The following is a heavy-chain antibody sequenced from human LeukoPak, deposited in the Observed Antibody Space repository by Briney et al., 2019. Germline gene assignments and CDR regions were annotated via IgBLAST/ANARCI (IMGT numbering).Heavy chain of an antibody. J-gene: IGHJ4*02. CDR2: IYHSGST. CDR1: GGSISSSNW. Sequence: SETLSLTCAVSGGSISSSNWWSWVRQPPGKGLEWIGEIYHSGSTNYNPSLKSRVTISVDKSKNQFSLKLSSVTAADTAVYYCARRRVEGYCSSTSCWDLDYWGQGTLVTVSS. V-gene: IGHV4-4*02. D-gene: IGHD2-2*01. CDR3: ARRRVEGYCSSTSCWDLDY.